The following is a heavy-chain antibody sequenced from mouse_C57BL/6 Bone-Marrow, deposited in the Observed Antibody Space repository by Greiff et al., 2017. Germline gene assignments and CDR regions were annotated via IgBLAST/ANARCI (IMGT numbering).Heavy chain of an antibody. CDR3: ARPWYGSSYDYAMDY. V-gene: IGHV2-2*01. J-gene: IGHJ4*01. CDR1: GFSLTSYG. CDR2: IWSGGST. D-gene: IGHD1-1*01. Sequence: VQGVESGPGLVQPSQSLSITCTVSGFSLTSYGVHWVRQSPGKGLEWLGVIWSGGSTDYNAAFISRLSISKDNSKSQVFFKMNSLQADDTAIYYCARPWYGSSYDYAMDYWGQGTSVTVSS.